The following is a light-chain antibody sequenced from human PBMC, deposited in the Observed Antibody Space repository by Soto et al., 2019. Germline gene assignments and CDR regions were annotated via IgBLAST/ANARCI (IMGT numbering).Light chain of an antibody. CDR3: VTWDDSLNARV. V-gene: IGLV1-44*01. J-gene: IGLJ3*02. CDR2: SNN. CDR1: SSNIGSNT. Sequence: QSVLTQPPSASGTPGQRVTISCSGSSSNIGSNTVNWYQQLPGTAPKLLIYSNNQRPSGVPDRFSGSKSGTSASLAISGLQSEDEADYYCVTWDDSLNARVFGGGTKLTVL.